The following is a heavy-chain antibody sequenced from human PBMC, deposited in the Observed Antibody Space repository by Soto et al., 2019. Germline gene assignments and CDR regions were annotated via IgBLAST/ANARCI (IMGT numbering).Heavy chain of an antibody. V-gene: IGHV1-46*01. J-gene: IGHJ6*02. CDR3: ARHSDILTGYPPGYYYGMDV. Sequence: ASVKVSCKASGYTFTSYYMHCVRQAPGQGLEWRGIINPSGGSTSYAQKFQSRVTMTRDTSTSTVYMELSSLRSEDTAVYYCARHSDILTGYPPGYYYGMDVWGQGTTVTVSS. CDR2: INPSGGST. D-gene: IGHD3-9*01. CDR1: GYTFTSYY.